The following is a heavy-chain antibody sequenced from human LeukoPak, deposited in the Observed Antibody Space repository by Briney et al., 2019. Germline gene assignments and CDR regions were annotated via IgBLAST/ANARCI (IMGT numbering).Heavy chain of an antibody. V-gene: IGHV3-23*01. J-gene: IGHJ4*02. CDR3: AKGPKYDFWSGTRDYYFDY. Sequence: PGGSLRLSCAASGFTFSSYAMSWVRQAPGRGPEWVSAISGSGGSTYYADSVKGRLTISRDNSRNTLYLQINSLRAEDTAVYYCAKGPKYDFWSGTRDYYFDYWGQGTLVTVPS. CDR1: GFTFSSYA. D-gene: IGHD3-3*01. CDR2: ISGSGGST.